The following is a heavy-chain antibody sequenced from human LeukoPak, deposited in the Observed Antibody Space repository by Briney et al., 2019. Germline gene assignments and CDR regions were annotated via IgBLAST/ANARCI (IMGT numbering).Heavy chain of an antibody. V-gene: IGHV1-2*04. Sequence: ASVKVSCKASGYTFTGYYMHWVRQAPGQGLEWMGWINPNSGGTNYAQKFQGWVTMTRDTSISTAYMELSRLRSDDTAVYYCARAGPTYYYDSSGYYYDYWGQGTLDTVSS. CDR3: ARAGPTYYYDSSGYYYDY. CDR2: INPNSGGT. CDR1: GYTFTGYY. J-gene: IGHJ4*02. D-gene: IGHD3-22*01.